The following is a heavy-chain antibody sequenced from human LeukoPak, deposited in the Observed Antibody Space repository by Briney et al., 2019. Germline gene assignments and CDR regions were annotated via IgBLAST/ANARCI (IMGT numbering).Heavy chain of an antibody. Sequence: PGRYLILFCAAPGYTFDDYAMHWVRTGTAQSLERLSLINENGDIAYYGDSVRGRFTVSRDNAKNSLYLQMNSLTTEDTALYYCAKARWEPNFDYWGQGTLVTVSS. CDR3: AKARWEPNFDY. CDR2: INENGDIA. V-gene: IGHV3-43*02. D-gene: IGHD1-26*01. J-gene: IGHJ4*02. CDR1: GYTFDDYA.